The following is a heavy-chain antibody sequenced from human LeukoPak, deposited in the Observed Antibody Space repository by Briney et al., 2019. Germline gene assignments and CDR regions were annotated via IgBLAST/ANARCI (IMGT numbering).Heavy chain of an antibody. CDR1: GFTVSSNF. D-gene: IGHD5-18*01. V-gene: IGHV3-53*01. J-gene: IGHJ4*02. CDR2: ILTAGKT. Sequence: GGSLRLSCAASGFTVSSNFMSWVRQAPGKGLEWVSVILTAGKTYYADSVKGRFTISRDNSENIVYLQMNNLRAEDTALYYCAGRITGYSSGYVYWGQGTLVTVSS. CDR3: AGRITGYSSGYVY.